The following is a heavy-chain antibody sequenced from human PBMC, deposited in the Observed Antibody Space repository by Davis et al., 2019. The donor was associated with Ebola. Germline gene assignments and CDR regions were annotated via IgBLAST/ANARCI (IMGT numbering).Heavy chain of an antibody. D-gene: IGHD1-26*01. CDR1: GFTFSSYA. J-gene: IGHJ3*02. Sequence: PGGSLRLSCAASGFTFSSYAMSWVRQAPGKGLEWVSAISGSGGSTYYADSVKGRFTISRDNSKNTLYLQMNSLRAEDTAVYYCAKDRSYGAKQGSAFDIWGQGTMVTVSS. CDR3: AKDRSYGAKQGSAFDI. CDR2: ISGSGGST. V-gene: IGHV3-23*01.